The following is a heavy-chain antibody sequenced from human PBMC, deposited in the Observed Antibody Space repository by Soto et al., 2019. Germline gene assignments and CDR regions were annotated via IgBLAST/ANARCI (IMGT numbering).Heavy chain of an antibody. V-gene: IGHV4-30-4*01. J-gene: IGHJ4*02. Sequence: QVQLQESGPGLVRPSQTLSLTCSVSGASXXXXXXXXXWIXQSPGKGMEWIGHIHNSGSPYNNPSLRSRVTISXXTSMNXFXLAXTSVTAAXTAIYYCARGSTTEKVDSWGQGILVTVSS. CDR2: IHNSGSP. CDR3: ARGSTTEKVDS. CDR1: GASXXXXXXX.